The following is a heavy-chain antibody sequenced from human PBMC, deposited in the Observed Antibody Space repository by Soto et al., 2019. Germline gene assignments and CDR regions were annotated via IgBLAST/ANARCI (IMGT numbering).Heavy chain of an antibody. D-gene: IGHD3-22*01. CDR3: ARDSSSGYFDSSDYPTGFDY. CDR1: GYTFTKYG. J-gene: IGHJ4*02. Sequence: QVQLVQSGAEVKKPGASVKVSCKASGYTFTKYGFSWVRQAPGQGLEWMGWVSGDNDNIYYTQNLQGRVTMTTDTSTSTAYMELRSLTSDDTAVYYCARDSSSGYFDSSDYPTGFDYWGQGTLVTVSS. V-gene: IGHV1-18*01. CDR2: VSGDNDNI.